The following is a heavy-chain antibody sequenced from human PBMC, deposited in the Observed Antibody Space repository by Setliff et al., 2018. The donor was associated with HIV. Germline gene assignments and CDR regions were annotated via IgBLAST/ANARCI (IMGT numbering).Heavy chain of an antibody. CDR2: IYYTGST. CDR3: ARLRVKQLVPEALDI. V-gene: IGHV4-39*01. CDR1: GGSISNSNYF. J-gene: IGHJ3*02. D-gene: IGHD6-6*01. Sequence: TSETLSLTCTVSGGSISNSNYFRGWVRQPPGKGLEWIGTIYYTGSTYYNPSLKSRVAIFVDTSKNQFSLKLSSVTAADTAVYSCARLRVKQLVPEALDIWGQGTMVTVSS.